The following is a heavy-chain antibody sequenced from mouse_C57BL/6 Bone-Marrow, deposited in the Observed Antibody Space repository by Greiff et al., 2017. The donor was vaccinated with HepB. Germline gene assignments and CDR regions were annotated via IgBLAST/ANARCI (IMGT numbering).Heavy chain of an antibody. Sequence: EVMLVESEGGLVQPGSSMKLSCTASGFTFSDYYMAWVRQVPEKGLEWVANINYDGSSTYYLDSLKSRFIISRDNAKNILYLQMSSLKSEDTATYYCARAGLRRYWYFDVWGTGTTVTVSS. CDR1: GFTFSDYY. D-gene: IGHD2-4*01. J-gene: IGHJ1*03. CDR2: INYDGSST. V-gene: IGHV5-16*01. CDR3: ARAGLRRYWYFDV.